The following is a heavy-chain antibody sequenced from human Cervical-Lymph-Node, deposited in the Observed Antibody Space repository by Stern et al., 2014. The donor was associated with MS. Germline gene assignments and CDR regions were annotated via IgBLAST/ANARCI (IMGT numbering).Heavy chain of an antibody. V-gene: IGHV2-70*13. CDR3: ARTTLEDWYFDL. D-gene: IGHD4-23*01. Sequence: QVTLKESGPALVEPTQTVTLTCTLSGFSLSTSGMCVSWIRQPPGKALESLGLIDWDDEKYYSTSLKTRLAISKDTSNHQVVLTMTNMDPVDTATYYCARTTLEDWYFDLWGRGTLVTVSS. J-gene: IGHJ2*01. CDR1: GFSLSTSGMC. CDR2: IDWDDEK.